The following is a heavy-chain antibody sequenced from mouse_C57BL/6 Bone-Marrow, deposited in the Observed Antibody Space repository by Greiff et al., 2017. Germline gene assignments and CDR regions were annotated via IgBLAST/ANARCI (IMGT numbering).Heavy chain of an antibody. J-gene: IGHJ3*01. CDR3: ARDPHYSNYEGFAY. V-gene: IGHV5-4*01. CDR2: ISDGGSYT. CDR1: GFTFSSYA. D-gene: IGHD2-5*01. Sequence: EVQLKESGGGLVKPGGSLKLSCAASGFTFSSYAMSWVRQTPEKRLEWVATISDGGSYTYYPDNVKGRFTISRDNAKNNLYLQMSHLKSEDTAMYYCARDPHYSNYEGFAYWGQGTLVTVSA.